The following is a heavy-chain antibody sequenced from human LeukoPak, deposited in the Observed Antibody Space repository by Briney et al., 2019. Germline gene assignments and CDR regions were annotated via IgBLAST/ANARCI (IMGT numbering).Heavy chain of an antibody. CDR2: ISYDGINK. Sequence: GGSLRLSYAASVYTFSRYGMHWVRQAPGKGLEWGAVISYDGINKYYTGSVKGRFTISRENSKNTLYLQMNSLRAEDTAVYFCAKGAGVHDAFDIWGQGTMVTVSS. D-gene: IGHD6-19*01. V-gene: IGHV3-30*18. CDR3: AKGAGVHDAFDI. J-gene: IGHJ3*02. CDR1: VYTFSRYG.